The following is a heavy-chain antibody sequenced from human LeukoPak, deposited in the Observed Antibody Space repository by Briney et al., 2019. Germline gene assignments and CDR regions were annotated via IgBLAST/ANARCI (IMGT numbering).Heavy chain of an antibody. CDR2: MNPDSGNT. J-gene: IGHJ6*03. V-gene: IGHV1-8*01. CDR1: GYTFTSYD. Sequence: ASVKVSCKASGYTFTSYDINWVRQATGQGLGWMGWMNPDSGNTGYAQKFQGRVTMTRNTSISTAYMELSSLRSEDTAVYYCARGPVWYQLRNEGSGGYYYYYMDVWGKGTTVTVSS. D-gene: IGHD2-2*01. CDR3: ARGPVWYQLRNEGSGGYYYYYMDV.